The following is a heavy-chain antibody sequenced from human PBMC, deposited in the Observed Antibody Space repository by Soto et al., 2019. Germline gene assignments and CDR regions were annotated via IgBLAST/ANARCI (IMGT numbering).Heavy chain of an antibody. CDR2: FDPEDGEK. CDR1: GYTLTELS. J-gene: IGHJ6*02. Sequence: ASVKVSCKVSGYTLTELSMHWVRQAPGKGLEWMGGFDPEDGEKIYAQKFQGRVTMTEDTSTDTAYMELSSLRSEDTAVYYCARLRFLEAGFYYYGMDVWGQGTTVTVSS. V-gene: IGHV1-24*01. CDR3: ARLRFLEAGFYYYGMDV. D-gene: IGHD3-3*01.